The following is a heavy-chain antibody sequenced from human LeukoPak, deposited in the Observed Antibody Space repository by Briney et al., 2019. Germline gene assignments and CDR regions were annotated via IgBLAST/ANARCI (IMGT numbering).Heavy chain of an antibody. J-gene: IGHJ4*02. D-gene: IGHD3-22*01. CDR1: GFTFSSYW. V-gene: IGHV3-7*01. Sequence: GGSLRLSCAASGFTFSSYWMSWVRQAPGKGLEWVANIKQDGSEKYYVDSVKGRFTISRDNSKNTLYLQMNSLRAEDTAVYYCASADYYDSSGYYFDYWGQGTLVTVSS. CDR2: IKQDGSEK. CDR3: ASADYYDSSGYYFDY.